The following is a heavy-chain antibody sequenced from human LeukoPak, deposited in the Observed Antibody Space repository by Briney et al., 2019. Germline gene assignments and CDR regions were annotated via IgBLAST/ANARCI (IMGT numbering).Heavy chain of an antibody. CDR1: GGSISSGSYY. J-gene: IGHJ5*02. V-gene: IGHV4-61*02. CDR2: IYTSRST. Sequence: SQTLSLTCTVSGGSISSGSYYLSWIRQPAGKGLEWIGRIYTSRSTNYNPSLKGRVTISVDTSKNQFSLKLSSVTAADTAVYYCARERAPHYGSGSYKAFSWGQGTLVTVSS. CDR3: ARERAPHYGSGSYKAFS. D-gene: IGHD3-10*01.